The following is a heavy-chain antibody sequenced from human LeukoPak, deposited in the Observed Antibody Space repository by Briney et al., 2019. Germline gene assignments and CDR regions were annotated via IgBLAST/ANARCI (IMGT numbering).Heavy chain of an antibody. Sequence: GGSLRLSCAASGFSFSDYYMNWIRQAPGKGLEWVSYSSSSGSSTYYADSVKGRFTISRDYAKNVLFLQMNSLRAEDTAVYYCTAAPNTTPGSLGHWGQGTLVTVSS. CDR3: TAAPNTTPGSLGH. CDR1: GFSFSDYY. J-gene: IGHJ4*02. D-gene: IGHD6-25*01. CDR2: SSSSGSST. V-gene: IGHV3-11*01.